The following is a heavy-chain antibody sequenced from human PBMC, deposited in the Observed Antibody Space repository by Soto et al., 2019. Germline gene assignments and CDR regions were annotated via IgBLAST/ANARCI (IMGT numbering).Heavy chain of an antibody. V-gene: IGHV3-53*01. J-gene: IGHJ6*02. CDR2: LYRSGAT. Sequence: PGGSLRLSCAASGFTVTSNYMTWVRQAPGKGLEWVSVLYRSGATYYPDSVRGRFTASRDYFHNTLYLHMHSLRVEDTAVYYCARDSGLIRGSYGVDVWGPGTTVTVSS. D-gene: IGHD3-10*01. CDR1: GFTVTSNY. CDR3: ARDSGLIRGSYGVDV.